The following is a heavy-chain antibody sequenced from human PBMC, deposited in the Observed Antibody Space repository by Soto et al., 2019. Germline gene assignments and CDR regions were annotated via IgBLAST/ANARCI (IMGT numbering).Heavy chain of an antibody. Sequence: SVKVSCKASGGTFSSYAISWVRQAPGQGLEWMGGIIPIFGTANYAQKFQGRVTITAGKSTSTAYMELSSLRSEDTAVYYCARDLGGSSWYFGPYYYYGMDVWGQGTTVTVSS. CDR2: IIPIFGTA. V-gene: IGHV1-69*06. CDR3: ARDLGGSSWYFGPYYYYGMDV. CDR1: GGTFSSYA. J-gene: IGHJ6*02. D-gene: IGHD6-13*01.